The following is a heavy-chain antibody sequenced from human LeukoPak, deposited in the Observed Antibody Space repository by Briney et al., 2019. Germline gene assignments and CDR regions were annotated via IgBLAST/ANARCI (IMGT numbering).Heavy chain of an antibody. CDR2: ISISSSYI. Sequence: GGSLRLSCAAPGFPFSSFSMNWVRQAPGKGLEWVPSISISSSYIYYADSGKGRFPISRDNAKNSLYLQMSSLRAEDTAVYYCARDLWDYGDNGYYWGQGTLVTVSS. D-gene: IGHD4-23*01. J-gene: IGHJ4*02. CDR1: GFPFSSFS. V-gene: IGHV3-21*01. CDR3: ARDLWDYGDNGYY.